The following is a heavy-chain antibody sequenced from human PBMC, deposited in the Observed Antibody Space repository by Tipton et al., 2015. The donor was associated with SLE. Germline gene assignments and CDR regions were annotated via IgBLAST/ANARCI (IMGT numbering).Heavy chain of an antibody. D-gene: IGHD6-19*01. CDR3: ARTPQWGYSSGYVDY. Sequence: LVKPSETLSLTCTVSGGSISRHYWSWIRQPPGKGLEWIGYIYYSGTTSYNPSLKSRVTISVDTSRNQFSLNLNSVTAADTAVYYCARTPQWGYSSGYVDYWGQGTLVTVSS. CDR2: IYYSGTT. V-gene: IGHV4-59*11. J-gene: IGHJ4*02. CDR1: GGSISRHY.